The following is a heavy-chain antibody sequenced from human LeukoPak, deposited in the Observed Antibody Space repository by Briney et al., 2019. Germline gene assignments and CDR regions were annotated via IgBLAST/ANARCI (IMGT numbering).Heavy chain of an antibody. CDR3: ANYFGSGSQNYFDS. CDR2: IYSGGST. J-gene: IGHJ4*02. V-gene: IGHV3-53*01. Sequence: GGSLRLSCAASGFTVSSNYMSWVRQAPGKGLEWVSVIYSGGSTYYADSVKGRFTISRDNSKNTLYVQMNSLRDEDTAVYYCANYFGSGSQNYFDSWGQGTLVTVSS. D-gene: IGHD3-10*01. CDR1: GFTVSSNY.